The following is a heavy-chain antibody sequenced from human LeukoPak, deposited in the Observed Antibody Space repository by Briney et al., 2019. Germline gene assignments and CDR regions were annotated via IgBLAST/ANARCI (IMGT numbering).Heavy chain of an antibody. J-gene: IGHJ4*02. V-gene: IGHV4-30-2*01. CDR2: IYHSGST. CDR3: ASLNARYSSSSDY. D-gene: IGHD6-13*01. CDR1: GGSISSGGYS. Sequence: PSETLSLTCAVSGGSISSGGYSWRWIRQPPGKGLEWIGYIYHSGSTYYNPSLKSRVTISVDRSKNQFSLKLSSVTAADTAVYYCASLNARYSSSSDYWGQGTLVTVSS.